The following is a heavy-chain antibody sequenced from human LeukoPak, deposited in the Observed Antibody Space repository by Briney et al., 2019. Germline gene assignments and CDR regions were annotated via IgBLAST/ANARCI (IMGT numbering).Heavy chain of an antibody. CDR3: ARGEPAGAVTGH. Sequence: ASVKVSCKASGYTFTSYGISWVRQAPGQGLEWMGWISAYNGNTNYAQKVQGRVTMTTDTSTSTAHMELRSLRSDDTAIYYCARGEPAGAVTGHWGQGTLVTVSS. D-gene: IGHD6-19*01. J-gene: IGHJ4*02. CDR1: GYTFTSYG. V-gene: IGHV1-18*01. CDR2: ISAYNGNT.